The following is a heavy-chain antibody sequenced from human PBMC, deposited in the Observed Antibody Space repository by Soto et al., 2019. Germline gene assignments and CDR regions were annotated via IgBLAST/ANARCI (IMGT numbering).Heavy chain of an antibody. J-gene: IGHJ5*02. CDR1: GGSISSGGYY. CDR2: IYYSGST. V-gene: IGHV4-31*03. Sequence: SETLSLTCTVSGGSISSGGYYWSWTRQHPGKGLEWIGYIYYSGSTYYNPSLKSRVTISVDTSKNQFSLKLSSVTAADTAVYYCASQQLVNWFDPWGQGILVTVSS. D-gene: IGHD6-13*01. CDR3: ASQQLVNWFDP.